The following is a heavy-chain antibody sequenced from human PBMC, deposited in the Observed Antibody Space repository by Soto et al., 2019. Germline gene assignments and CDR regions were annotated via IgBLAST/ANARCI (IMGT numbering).Heavy chain of an antibody. CDR1: GFILSTYA. CDR2: ISSDGNNK. D-gene: IGHD2-15*01. J-gene: IGHJ6*02. Sequence: QVQLVESGGGVVQPGRSLRLSCAASGFILSTYAMYWVRQAPGKGLEWVAVISSDGNNKYYADSVKGRFTISRDNSKNTLYLQMNSLRAEDTAVYYCARAGCDGGSCYTLVGLRYGMDVWGQGTTVTVSS. CDR3: ARAGCDGGSCYTLVGLRYGMDV. V-gene: IGHV3-30*14.